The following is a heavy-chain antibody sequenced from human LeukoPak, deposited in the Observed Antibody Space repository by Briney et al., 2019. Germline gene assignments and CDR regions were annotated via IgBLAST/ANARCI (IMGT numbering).Heavy chain of an antibody. CDR3: AIGDAWGFDY. V-gene: IGHV4-34*01. D-gene: IGHD3-16*01. J-gene: IGHJ4*02. CDR2: INHSGST. Sequence: SETLSLTCAVYGGSFSGYYWSWIRQPPGKGLEWIGEINHSGSTNYNPSLKSRVTISEDTSKNQFSLKLSSVTAADTAVYYCAIGDAWGFDYWGQGTLVTVSS. CDR1: GGSFSGYY.